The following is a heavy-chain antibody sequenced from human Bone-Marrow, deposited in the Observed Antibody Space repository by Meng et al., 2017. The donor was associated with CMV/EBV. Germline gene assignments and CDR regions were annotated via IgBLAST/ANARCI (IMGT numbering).Heavy chain of an antibody. Sequence: GGSLRLSCAASGFTFSSYWMTWVRQAPGKGLEWVSYISSSGSTIYYADSVKGRFTISRENAKNSLYLQMNSLRAEATAVYYCARDHYYDSSGYASYWGQGTLVTVSS. J-gene: IGHJ4*02. CDR3: ARDHYYDSSGYASY. V-gene: IGHV3-48*04. CDR1: GFTFSSYW. D-gene: IGHD3-22*01. CDR2: ISSSGSTI.